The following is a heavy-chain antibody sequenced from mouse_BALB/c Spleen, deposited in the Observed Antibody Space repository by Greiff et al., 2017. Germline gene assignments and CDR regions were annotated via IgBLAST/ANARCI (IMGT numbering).Heavy chain of an antibody. D-gene: IGHD1-2*01. CDR2: ISNGGGST. CDR3: AREGKFITTATGFDY. V-gene: IGHV5-12-2*01. CDR1: GFTFSSYT. J-gene: IGHJ2*01. Sequence: EVKVVESGGGLVQPGGSLKLSCAASGFTFSSYTMSWVRQTPEKRLEWVAYISNGGGSTYYPDTVKGRFTISRDNAKNTLYLQMSSLKSEDTAMYYCAREGKFITTATGFDYWGQGTTLTVSS.